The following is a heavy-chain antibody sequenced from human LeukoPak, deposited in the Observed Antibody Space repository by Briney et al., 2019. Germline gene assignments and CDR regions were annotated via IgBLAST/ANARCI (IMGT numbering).Heavy chain of an antibody. CDR1: GASMINYY. CDR3: ARVSPYSSSWYYFDY. J-gene: IGHJ4*02. Sequence: SETLSLTCTVSGASMINYYWTWIRQPPGKGLEWLGYSSYSGSTNYNPSLKSRVTISVDTSRNQFSLKLSSVTAADTAVYYCARVSPYSSSWYYFDYWGQGTLVTVSS. CDR2: SSYSGST. V-gene: IGHV4-59*01. D-gene: IGHD6-13*01.